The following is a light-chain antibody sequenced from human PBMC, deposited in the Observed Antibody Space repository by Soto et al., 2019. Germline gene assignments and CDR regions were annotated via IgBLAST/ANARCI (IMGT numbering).Light chain of an antibody. Sequence: EIGLTQSPGTLSLSPGERATLSCRASQSVSSSYLAWYQQKPGQAPRLLIYGASSRATGIPDRFSGSGSGTGFTLTISRLEPEDFAVYYCQQYGSSPTWTFGQGTKVDI. CDR1: QSVSSSY. CDR3: QQYGSSPTWT. J-gene: IGKJ1*01. V-gene: IGKV3-20*01. CDR2: GAS.